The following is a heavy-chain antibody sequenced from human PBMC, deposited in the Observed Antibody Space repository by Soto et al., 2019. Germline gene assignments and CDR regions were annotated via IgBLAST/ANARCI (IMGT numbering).Heavy chain of an antibody. J-gene: IGHJ6*02. Sequence: QVQLVQSGAEVKRPGSSVKVSCKASGGTFSNSTISWVRQAPGQGLEWMGGIIPIFGTAIYAQKFQGRVTITADKSTSTAYMELSSLGSEDTAVYHCAGGRRDGYNLPYYYGMDVWGQGTTVTVSS. D-gene: IGHD5-12*01. CDR2: IIPIFGTA. V-gene: IGHV1-69*06. CDR3: AGGRRDGYNLPYYYGMDV. CDR1: GGTFSNST.